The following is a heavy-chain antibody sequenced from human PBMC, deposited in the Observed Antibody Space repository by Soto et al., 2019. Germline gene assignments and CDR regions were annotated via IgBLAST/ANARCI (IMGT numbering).Heavy chain of an antibody. CDR2: IYPGDSDV. D-gene: IGHD6-13*01. V-gene: IGHV5-51*01. CDR3: ARPNAYGSSWFNYYGMDV. CDR1: GYSFSSYY. J-gene: IGHJ6*02. Sequence: PGESLKISCVGSGYSFSSYYIGWVRQMPGRGLEWMGLIYPGDSDVRYRPSFQGQVTISADKSNNTVYLQWSSLKASDTAVYYYARPNAYGSSWFNYYGMDVWGQGSPVTSP.